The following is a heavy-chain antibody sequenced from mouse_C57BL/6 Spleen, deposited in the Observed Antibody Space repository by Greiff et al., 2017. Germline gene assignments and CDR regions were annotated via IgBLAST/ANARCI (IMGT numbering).Heavy chain of an antibody. J-gene: IGHJ4*01. CDR1: GYTFTSYW. CDR3: ARTGSRAMDY. Sequence: VQLQQPGAELVRPGTSVKLSCKASGYTFTSYWMHWVKQRPGQGLEWIGVIDPSDSYTNYNQKFKGKATLTVDTSSSTAYMQLSSLTSEDSAVYYGARTGSRAMDYWGQGTSVTVSS. V-gene: IGHV1-59*01. CDR2: IDPSDSYT.